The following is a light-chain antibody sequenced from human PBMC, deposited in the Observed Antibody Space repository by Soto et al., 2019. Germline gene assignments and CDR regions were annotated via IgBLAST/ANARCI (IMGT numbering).Light chain of an antibody. CDR2: DAS. CDR3: QQRSNWPS. CDR1: QSVSSY. Sequence: VLTQSPATLSLSPGERATLSCRASQSVSSYLAWYQQKPGQAPRLLIYDASNRAAGIPARFSGSGSGTDFTLTISSLEPEDFAVYYCQQRSNWPSFGGGTKVDIK. J-gene: IGKJ4*01. V-gene: IGKV3-11*01.